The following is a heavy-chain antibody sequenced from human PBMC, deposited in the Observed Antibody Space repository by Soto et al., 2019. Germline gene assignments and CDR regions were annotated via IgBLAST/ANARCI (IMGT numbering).Heavy chain of an antibody. J-gene: IGHJ6*02. V-gene: IGHV3-21*01. Sequence: EVQLVESGGGLVKPGGSLRLSCAASGFTFSSYSMNWVRQAPGKGLEWVSSISSSSSYIYYADSVKGRFTISRDNAKNSLYLQMNGLRAEDTAVYYCARDPWFGESSSLYYYGMDVWGQGTTVTVSS. CDR3: ARDPWFGESSSLYYYGMDV. CDR2: ISSSSSYI. D-gene: IGHD3-10*01. CDR1: GFTFSSYS.